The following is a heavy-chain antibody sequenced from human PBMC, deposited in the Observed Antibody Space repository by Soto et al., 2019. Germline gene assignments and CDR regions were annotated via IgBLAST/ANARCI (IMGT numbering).Heavy chain of an antibody. J-gene: IGHJ6*03. CDR3: ARGEWMIRGADYYYYMDV. CDR1: GGAFHDFY. Sequence: QVQLQQWGAGLLRPSETLSLTCAVYGGAFHDFYWTWIRQPPGQGLVWIGEINHKRNKHYNPSLESRVTFSVDTSKNQFSLRLTSVTAADTALYYCARGEWMIRGADYYYYMDVWGKGTTVTVSS. CDR2: INHKRNK. D-gene: IGHD3-10*01. V-gene: IGHV4-34*02.